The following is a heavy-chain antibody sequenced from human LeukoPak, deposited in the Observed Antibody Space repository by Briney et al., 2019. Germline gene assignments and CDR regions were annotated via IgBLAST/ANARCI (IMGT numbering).Heavy chain of an antibody. D-gene: IGHD6-6*01. V-gene: IGHV4-59*08. J-gene: IGHJ6*03. CDR1: GGSISSYY. CDR2: IYYSGST. CDR3: ARGYSSSSSSLYYYYMDV. Sequence: SETLSLTCTVSGGSISSYYWSWIRQPPGKGLEWIGYIYYSGSTNYNPSLKSRVTISVDTSKNQFSLQLGSVTAADTAVYYCARGYSSSSSSLYYYYMDVWGRGATVTVSS.